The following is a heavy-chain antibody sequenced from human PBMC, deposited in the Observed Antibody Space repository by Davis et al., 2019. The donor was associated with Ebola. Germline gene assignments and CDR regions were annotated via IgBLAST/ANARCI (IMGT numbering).Heavy chain of an antibody. V-gene: IGHV4-34*01. Sequence: MPSETLSLTCAVYGGSFSGYYWTWIRQPPGKGLEWIGEINHSGSTNYNPSLKSRVTISVDSSKNQFSLEISSVTAADTATYYCARTTKTNIEASGLGYNSFDSWGQGVLVSVSS. CDR3: ARTTKTNIEASGLGYNSFDS. CDR2: INHSGST. D-gene: IGHD2/OR15-2a*01. CDR1: GGSFSGYY. J-gene: IGHJ5*01.